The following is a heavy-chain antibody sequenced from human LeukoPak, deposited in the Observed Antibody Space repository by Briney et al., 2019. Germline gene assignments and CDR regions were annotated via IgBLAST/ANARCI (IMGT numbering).Heavy chain of an antibody. V-gene: IGHV4-39*01. Sequence: PSETLSLTCTVSGGSISSSNYYWGWIRQPPGKGLEWIGTFYYSGSTYYNPSLKSRVTVSVDTSRTHFSLRLSSVTAADTALYYCATWANLNLNWGQGTLVTVSS. CDR2: FYYSGST. CDR1: GGSISSSNYY. D-gene: IGHD1-14*01. J-gene: IGHJ4*02. CDR3: ATWANLNLN.